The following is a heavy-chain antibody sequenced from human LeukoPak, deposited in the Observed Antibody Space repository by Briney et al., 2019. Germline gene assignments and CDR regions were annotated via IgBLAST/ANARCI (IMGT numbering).Heavy chain of an antibody. D-gene: IGHD6-19*01. CDR2: IIPIFGTA. CDR3: ARSRGLGIAMATNRGGIYYFDY. V-gene: IGHV1-69*13. CDR1: GGTFSSYA. J-gene: IGHJ4*02. Sequence: ASVKVSCKASGGTFSSYAISWVRQAPGQGLEWMGGIIPIFGTANYAQKFQGRVTITADESTSTAYMELSSLRSEDTAVYYCARSRGLGIAMATNRGGIYYFDYWGQGTLVTVSS.